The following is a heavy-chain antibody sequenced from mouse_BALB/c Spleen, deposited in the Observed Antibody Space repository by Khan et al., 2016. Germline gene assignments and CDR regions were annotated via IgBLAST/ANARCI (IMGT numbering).Heavy chain of an antibody. D-gene: IGHD2-4*01. CDR1: GFNIKDTY. V-gene: IGHV14-3*02. CDR2: IDPANDNT. CDR3: ARSYYDSWFVY. Sequence: VQLKQSGAELVKPGASVKLSCTASGFNIKDTYMHWMIQRPEQGLEWIGRIDPANDNTKYDPKFQGKATITADPSSNTAYLQLSSLTSEDTAVYYCARSYYDSWFVYWGQGTLVTVSA. J-gene: IGHJ3*01.